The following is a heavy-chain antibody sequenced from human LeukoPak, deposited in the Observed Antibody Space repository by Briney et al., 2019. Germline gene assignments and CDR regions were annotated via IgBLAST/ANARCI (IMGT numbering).Heavy chain of an antibody. V-gene: IGHV1-46*01. D-gene: IGHD4-17*01. CDR2: INPSSGST. J-gene: IGHJ6*03. CDR3: ARDPAKTTVTTAGASYYMDV. CDR1: GYTFTSYY. Sequence: ASVKVSCKASGYTFTSYYMHWVRQAPGQGLEWMGIINPSSGSTSYAQKFQGRVTMTTDMSTSTVYMELSSLRSEDTAVYYCARDPAKTTVTTAGASYYMDVWGKGTTVTVSS.